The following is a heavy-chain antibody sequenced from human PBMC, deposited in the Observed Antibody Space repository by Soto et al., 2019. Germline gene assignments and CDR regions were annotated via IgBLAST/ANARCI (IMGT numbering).Heavy chain of an antibody. CDR2: IYSGENA. Sequence: EVQLVQSGGGLVQPGGSLRLSCAGYGVTVTSNYMNWVRQAPGKGLEWVSVIYSGENAYYADSVAGRFTISRDNSKNTLYLQMNSLRVEDTAVDYCARDLDAFDTWGQGTTVIVSS. CDR1: GVTVTSNY. J-gene: IGHJ3*02. CDR3: ARDLDAFDT. V-gene: IGHV3-53*01.